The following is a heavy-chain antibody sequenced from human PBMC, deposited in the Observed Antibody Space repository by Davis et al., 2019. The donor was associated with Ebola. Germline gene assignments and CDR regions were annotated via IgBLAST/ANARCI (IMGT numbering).Heavy chain of an antibody. J-gene: IGHJ4*02. CDR3: ASFNWGSRGIDY. V-gene: IGHV6-1*01. CDR1: GDSVSMNSAA. CDR2: TYYASKWNS. D-gene: IGHD7-27*01. Sequence: LRLSCAISGDSVSMNSAAWIWIRQSPSRGLECLGRTYYASKWNSEYAVSVKSRITVNPDTSKNQFSLQLNSVTPDDTAVYYCASFNWGSRGIDYWGQGTLVTVSS.